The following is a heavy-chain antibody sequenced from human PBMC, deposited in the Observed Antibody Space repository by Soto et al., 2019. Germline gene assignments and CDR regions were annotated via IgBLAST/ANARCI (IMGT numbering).Heavy chain of an antibody. V-gene: IGHV4-34*01. CDR2: INHTGST. Sequence: QVHLQQWGAGLLKPSETLSLTCAVFNGSFNNYLWSWIRQPPGRGLEWIGEINHTGSTNYNPSLKSRVSISVDTSKKQSSLTQNSVTAADTAIYFCARRQWIPPLLFDYWGQGILVTVSS. D-gene: IGHD5-18*01. J-gene: IGHJ4*03. CDR3: ARRQWIPPLLFDY. CDR1: NGSFNNYL.